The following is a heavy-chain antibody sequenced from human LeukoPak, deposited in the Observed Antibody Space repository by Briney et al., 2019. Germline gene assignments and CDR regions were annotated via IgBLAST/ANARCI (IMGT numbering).Heavy chain of an antibody. CDR1: GFTFSSYG. J-gene: IGHJ6*02. CDR2: MYSGGTA. V-gene: IGHV3-NL1*01. D-gene: IGHD3-10*01. CDR3: AKGFRGVPLYGMDV. Sequence: GRSLRLSCAASGFTFSSYGMHWVRQAPGKGLEWVSIMYSGGTASYADSVKGRFTISRDNSKNTLYLQMNSLRAEDTAVYYCAKGFRGVPLYGMDVWGQGTTVTVSS.